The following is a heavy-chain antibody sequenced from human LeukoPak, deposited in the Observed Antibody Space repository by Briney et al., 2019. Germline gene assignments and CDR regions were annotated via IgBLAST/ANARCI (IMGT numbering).Heavy chain of an antibody. CDR1: GYTFTSYG. Sequence: SVKVSCKASGYTFTSYGISWVRQAPGQGLEWMGGIIPIFGTANYAQKFQGRVTITADKSTSTAYMELSSLRSEDTAVYYCATIKQYYDILTGLDYWGQGTLVTVSS. CDR3: ATIKQYYDILTGLDY. D-gene: IGHD3-9*01. J-gene: IGHJ4*02. CDR2: IIPIFGTA. V-gene: IGHV1-69*06.